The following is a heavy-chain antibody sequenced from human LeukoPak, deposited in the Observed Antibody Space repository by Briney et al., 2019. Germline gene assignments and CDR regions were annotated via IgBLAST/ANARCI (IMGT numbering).Heavy chain of an antibody. CDR3: AKDGDSTGYYSSYYNHMDV. Sequence: GGSLRLSCAASGFTFSSYSMNWVRQAPGEGLEWVSYISSLSGTIYYADSVKGRFAISRDNSKNTVYLQMNSLRAEDTAIYYCAKDGDSTGYYSSYYNHMDVWGKGTSVTISS. V-gene: IGHV3-48*01. CDR1: GFTFSSYS. J-gene: IGHJ6*03. D-gene: IGHD3-22*01. CDR2: ISSLSGTI.